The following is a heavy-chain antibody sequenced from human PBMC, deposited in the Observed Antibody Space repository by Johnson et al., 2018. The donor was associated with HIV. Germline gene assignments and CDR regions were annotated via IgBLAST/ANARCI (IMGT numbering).Heavy chain of an antibody. Sequence: VLLVESGGGLVQPGGSLRLSCAASGFSFSDYDMHWVRQLTGKSLEWVSAIGTAGDTFYPGSVKGRFTISRDNSRSTVYLHMINLRADDTALYYCAREISRYYYDYAAFDLWGQGTTVTVSS. CDR3: AREISRYYYDYAAFDL. J-gene: IGHJ3*01. CDR1: GFSFSDYD. V-gene: IGHV3-13*01. CDR2: IGTAGDT. D-gene: IGHD3-22*01.